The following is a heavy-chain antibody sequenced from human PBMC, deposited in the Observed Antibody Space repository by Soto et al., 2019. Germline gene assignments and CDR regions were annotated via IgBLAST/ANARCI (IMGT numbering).Heavy chain of an antibody. D-gene: IGHD4-17*01. J-gene: IGHJ4*02. CDR3: TRVGGYCGDYQNFGY. Sequence: SETLSLTCTVSGSSISPYYWSWIRQPPGKGLEWIGYIYYTGSTKYNPSLKSRVTISLGTSRNQLSLKLSSVTAADTAVYYCTRVGGYCGDYQNFGYWGPGSLVTVSS. V-gene: IGHV4-59*01. CDR1: GSSISPYY. CDR2: IYYTGST.